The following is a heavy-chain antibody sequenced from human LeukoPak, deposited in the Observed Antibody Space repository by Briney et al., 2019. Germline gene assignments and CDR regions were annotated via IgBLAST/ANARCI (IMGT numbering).Heavy chain of an antibody. CDR1: GFTFSSYA. D-gene: IGHD3-9*01. Sequence: GGSLRLSCAASGFTFSSYAMHWVRQAPGKGLEWVAVISYDGSNKYYADSVKGRFTISRDNSKNTLYLQMNSLRAEDTAVYYCAESYDILTGYMFDYWGQGTPVTVSS. V-gene: IGHV3-30*04. CDR2: ISYDGSNK. J-gene: IGHJ4*02. CDR3: AESYDILTGYMFDY.